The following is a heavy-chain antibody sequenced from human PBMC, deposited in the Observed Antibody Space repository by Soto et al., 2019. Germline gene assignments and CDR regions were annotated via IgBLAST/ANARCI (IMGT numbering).Heavy chain of an antibody. CDR3: ARVAY. CDR2: ISSGSSDT. V-gene: IGHV3-21*01. Sequence: SGFTLSRVRMNWVRQGRGRGLEWVASISSGSSDTWYADSVKGRFIVSRDNAQNSLFLQMNTLRPEDTAMYYCARVAYWGPGTQVTVSS. J-gene: IGHJ4*02. CDR1: GFTLSRVR.